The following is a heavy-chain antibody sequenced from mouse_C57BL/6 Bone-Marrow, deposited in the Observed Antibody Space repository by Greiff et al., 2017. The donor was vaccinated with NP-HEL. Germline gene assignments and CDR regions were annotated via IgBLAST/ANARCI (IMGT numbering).Heavy chain of an antibody. Sequence: QVQLQQSGAELARPGASVKLSCKASGYTFTSYGISWVKQRTGQGLEWIGEIYPRSGNTYYIEKFKGKATLTADKSSSTAYMELRSLTSEDSAVYFCARYDYEAYWGQGTLVTVSA. CDR2: IYPRSGNT. CDR1: GYTFTSYG. J-gene: IGHJ3*01. V-gene: IGHV1-81*01. CDR3: ARYDYEAY. D-gene: IGHD2-4*01.